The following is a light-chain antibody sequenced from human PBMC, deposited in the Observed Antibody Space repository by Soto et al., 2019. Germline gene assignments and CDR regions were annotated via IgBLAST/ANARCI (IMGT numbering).Light chain of an antibody. Sequence: QSVLTQPASVSGSPGQSITISCTGTSSDVGTYNYVSWYQQHPGKAPKLMIYEVSNRPSGVSNRFSGSKSGNTASLTISGLQAEDEADYYCNSYTISNTLVFGGGTKVTVL. V-gene: IGLV2-14*01. J-gene: IGLJ3*02. CDR3: NSYTISNTLV. CDR2: EVS. CDR1: SSDVGTYNY.